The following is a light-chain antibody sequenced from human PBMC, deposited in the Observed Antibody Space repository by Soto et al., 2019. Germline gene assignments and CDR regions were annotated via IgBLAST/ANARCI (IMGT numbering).Light chain of an antibody. CDR3: QHYGTSAL. J-gene: IGKJ3*01. Sequence: EIVLTQSPGTLSLSPGEKATLSCRASQSVSDSYLAWYQKKPGQAPRLLIYATSRATGIPDRFSGSGSGTDFTLTISRLEPEDFAVYYCQHYGTSALVGPGTKVDIK. CDR2: AT. CDR1: QSVSDSY. V-gene: IGKV3-20*01.